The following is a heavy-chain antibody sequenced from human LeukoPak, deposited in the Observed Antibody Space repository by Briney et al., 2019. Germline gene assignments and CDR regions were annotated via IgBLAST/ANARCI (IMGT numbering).Heavy chain of an antibody. Sequence: SETLSLTCTVSGGSISSNYWSWIRQPAGKGLEWSGYIYYSGSTNYNPSLKSRVTISVDTSKNQFSLKRSSVTAADTAVYYCASLPGFYYYYYYMDVWGKGTTVTVSS. D-gene: IGHD3-9*01. V-gene: IGHV4-59*12. CDR1: GGSISSNY. CDR3: ASLPGFYYYYYYMDV. CDR2: IYYSGST. J-gene: IGHJ6*03.